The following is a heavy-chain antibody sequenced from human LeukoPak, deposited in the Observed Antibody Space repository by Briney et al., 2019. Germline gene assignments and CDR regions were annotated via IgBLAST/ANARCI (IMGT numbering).Heavy chain of an antibody. V-gene: IGHV1-18*01. D-gene: IGHD2-2*01. CDR3: AKGGSTRPWSFDI. CDR1: GYTLINYG. CDR2: ISFKNGNT. Sequence: ASVKVSCKASGYTLINYGISWVRQAPGQGLEWMGWISFKNGNTNSAQKLQGRVTMTTDTSTSTAYMELMSLRPDDTAVYYCAKGGSTRPWSFDIWGQGTMVTASS. J-gene: IGHJ3*02.